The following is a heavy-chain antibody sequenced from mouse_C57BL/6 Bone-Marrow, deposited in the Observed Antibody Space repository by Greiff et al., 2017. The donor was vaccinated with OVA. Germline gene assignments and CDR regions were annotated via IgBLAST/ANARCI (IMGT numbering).Heavy chain of an antibody. CDR3: ARSKLDGFAY. D-gene: IGHD4-1*01. V-gene: IGHV5-12*01. CDR2: ISNGGGST. Sequence: EVKLQESGGGLVQPGGSLKLSCAASGFTFSDYYMYWVRQTPEKRLEWVAYISNGGGSTYYPDTVKGRFTISRDNAKNTLYLQMSRLKSEDTAMYYCARSKLDGFAYWGQGTLVTVSA. J-gene: IGHJ3*01. CDR1: GFTFSDYY.